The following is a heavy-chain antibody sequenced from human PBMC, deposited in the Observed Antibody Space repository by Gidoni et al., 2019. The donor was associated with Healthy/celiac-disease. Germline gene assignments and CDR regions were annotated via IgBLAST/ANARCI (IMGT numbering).Heavy chain of an antibody. CDR2: ISGSGGST. CDR3: ANEGGAGGWLRPAAVPGYYYYMDV. CDR1: GFTFSSYD. V-gene: IGHV3-23*01. Sequence: EVQLLESGGGLVQPGGSLRLSCAASGFTFSSYDMSWVGQAPGKGLEWVSAISGSGGSTYYADSVKGRFTISRDNSKNTLYLKMNSLRAEDTAVYYCANEGGAGGWLRPAAVPGYYYYMDVWGKGTTVTVSS. D-gene: IGHD5-12*01. J-gene: IGHJ6*03.